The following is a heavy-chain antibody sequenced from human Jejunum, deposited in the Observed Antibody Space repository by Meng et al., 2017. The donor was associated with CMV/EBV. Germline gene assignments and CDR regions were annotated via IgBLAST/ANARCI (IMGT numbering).Heavy chain of an antibody. Sequence: INLKACGPTLAKPTPHLMRTCNSSASSVRHSVWGVGWIRQHQGKGLEWLAVIYCDDDKRYSQSLNSRLTITKDPSKNQVVLTLTNMDPVDTATYYCALFTRRWFDPWGQGTLVTVSS. CDR3: ALFTRRWFDP. CDR1: ASSVRHSVWG. J-gene: IGHJ5*02. D-gene: IGHD2-2*01. V-gene: IGHV2-5*02. CDR2: IYCDDDK.